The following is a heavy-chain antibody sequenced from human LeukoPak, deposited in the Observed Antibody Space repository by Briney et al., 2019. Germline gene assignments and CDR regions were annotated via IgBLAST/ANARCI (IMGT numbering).Heavy chain of an antibody. CDR1: GFTFSSYS. D-gene: IGHD1-26*01. CDR2: ITASGTAM. J-gene: IGHJ4*02. V-gene: IGHV3-48*02. Sequence: GGSLRLSCAASGFTFSSYSMNWVCQAPGKGLEWVSHITASGTAMFYADSVKGRFTISRDNAKNSLYLQMNSLRDEDTAVYYCASSGSYRFDYWGQGTLVTVPS. CDR3: ASSGSYRFDY.